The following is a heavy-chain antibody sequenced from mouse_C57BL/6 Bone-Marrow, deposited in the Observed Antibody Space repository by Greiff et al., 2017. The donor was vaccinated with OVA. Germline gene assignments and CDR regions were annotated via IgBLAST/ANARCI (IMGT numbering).Heavy chain of an antibody. CDR1: GYTFTSYW. D-gene: IGHD2-3*01. CDR2: IYPGSGST. Sequence: QVQLKQPGAELVKPGASVKMSCKASGYTFTSYWITWVKQRPGQGLEWIGDIYPGSGSTNYNEKFKSKATLTVDTSSSTAYMQLSSLTSEDSAVYYCARGDGYYWAMDYWGQGTSVTVSS. V-gene: IGHV1-55*01. CDR3: ARGDGYYWAMDY. J-gene: IGHJ4*01.